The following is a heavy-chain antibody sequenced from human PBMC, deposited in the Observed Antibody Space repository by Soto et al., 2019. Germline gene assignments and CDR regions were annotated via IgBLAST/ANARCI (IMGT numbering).Heavy chain of an antibody. D-gene: IGHD3-3*01. CDR2: IYHSGST. CDR1: GGSISSGGYS. Sequence: SETLSLTCAVSGGSISSGGYSWSWIRQPPGKGLEWIGYIYHSGSTYYNPSLKSRVTISVDRSKNQFSLKLSSVTAADTAVYYCARFPGDFCSGYYSWFDPWGQGTLVTVSS. CDR3: ARFPGDFCSGYYSWFDP. J-gene: IGHJ5*02. V-gene: IGHV4-30-2*01.